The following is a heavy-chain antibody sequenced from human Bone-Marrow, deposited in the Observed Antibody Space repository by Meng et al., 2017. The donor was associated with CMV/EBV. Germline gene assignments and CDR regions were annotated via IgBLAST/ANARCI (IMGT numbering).Heavy chain of an antibody. J-gene: IGHJ3*02. CDR2: IDTRSTSI. V-gene: IGHV3-21*04. CDR1: GFTFSSYG. Sequence: GESLKISCAASGFTFSSYGMHWVRQAPGKGLECVSSIDTRSTSIEYEDSVKGRFTISRDNAKNSLYMQMNSLRAEDTALYYCARAVGPTIVDALDIWGQGTWVTVSS. D-gene: IGHD1-26*01. CDR3: ARAVGPTIVDALDI.